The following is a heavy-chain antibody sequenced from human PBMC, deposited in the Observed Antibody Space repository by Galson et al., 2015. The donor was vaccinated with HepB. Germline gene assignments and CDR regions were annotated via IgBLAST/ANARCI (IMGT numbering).Heavy chain of an antibody. J-gene: IGHJ6*02. D-gene: IGHD3-3*01. CDR3: ARAGQAPIGGNYDFWSGYYKAPTYYYGMDV. Sequence: SVKVSCKASGYTFTSYGISWVRQAPGQGLEWMGWISAYNGNTNYAQKLQGRVTMTTDTSTSTAYMELRSLRSDDTAVYYCARAGQAPIGGNYDFWSGYYKAPTYYYGMDVWGQGTTVTVSS. CDR1: GYTFTSYG. CDR2: ISAYNGNT. V-gene: IGHV1-18*04.